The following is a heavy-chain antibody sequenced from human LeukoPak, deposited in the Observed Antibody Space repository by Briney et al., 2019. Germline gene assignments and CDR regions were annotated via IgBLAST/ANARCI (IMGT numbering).Heavy chain of an antibody. Sequence: SETLSLTCTVSGGSISSSTYYWGWIRRPPGKGLEWIGSIYYSGSTYYNPSLKSRVTVSVDTSKNQFSLKLSSVTAADTALYYCVRGSTLRHYQYWGQGTLVTVSS. CDR2: IYYSGST. J-gene: IGHJ4*02. CDR3: VRGSTLRHYQY. D-gene: IGHD3-16*01. V-gene: IGHV4-39*01. CDR1: GGSISSSTYY.